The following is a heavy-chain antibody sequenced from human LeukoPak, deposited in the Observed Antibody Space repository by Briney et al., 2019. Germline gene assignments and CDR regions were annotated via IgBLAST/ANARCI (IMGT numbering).Heavy chain of an antibody. V-gene: IGHV1-24*01. J-gene: IGHJ3*02. CDR1: GYTLTELS. Sequence: ASVKVSCKVSGYTLTELSMHWVRQAPGKGLEWMGGFDPEDGETIYAQKFQGRVTMTEDTSTDTAYMELSSLRSEDTAVYYCATDQENNWNPRAAFDIWGQGTMATVSS. CDR2: FDPEDGET. D-gene: IGHD1-20*01. CDR3: ATDQENNWNPRAAFDI.